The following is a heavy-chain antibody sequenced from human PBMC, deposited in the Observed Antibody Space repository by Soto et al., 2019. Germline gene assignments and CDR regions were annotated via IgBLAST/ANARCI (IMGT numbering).Heavy chain of an antibody. V-gene: IGHV4-59*08. Sequence: SSETLSLTCTVSGGPISDYSWSWIRQPPGKGLEWIGYMYYSGSTNYNPSLKSRVTISVDTSKNQFSLKLTSVTAADTAVYYCASSMVRGVKGSYSYYYGMDVWGQGTTVTVSS. D-gene: IGHD3-10*01. CDR1: GGPISDYS. CDR2: MYYSGST. J-gene: IGHJ6*02. CDR3: ASSMVRGVKGSYSYYYGMDV.